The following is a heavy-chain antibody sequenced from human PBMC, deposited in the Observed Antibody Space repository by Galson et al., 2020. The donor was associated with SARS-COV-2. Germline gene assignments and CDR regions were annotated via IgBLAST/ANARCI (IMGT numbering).Heavy chain of an antibody. CDR3: ASGDFGVS. CDR1: GFTFTDYS. V-gene: IGHV1-2*02. CDR2: INPYSGDT. Sequence: ASVKVSCKASGFTFTDYSMNCVRQPPGQGLKWVGWINPYSGDTDQAQHFQGRVTMTSDTTINTAYMELISLRSDDTAIYYCASGDFGVSWGQGTLITGSS. J-gene: IGHJ1*01. D-gene: IGHD4-17*01.